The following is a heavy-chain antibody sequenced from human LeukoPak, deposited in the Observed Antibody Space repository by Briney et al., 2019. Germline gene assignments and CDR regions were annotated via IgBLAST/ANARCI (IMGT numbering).Heavy chain of an antibody. D-gene: IGHD3-22*01. J-gene: IGHJ4*02. CDR2: ISGSGGST. V-gene: IGHV3-23*01. CDR1: GFTFSSYA. CDR3: ARDLNEAGTYYYDSSGYLVDY. Sequence: GGSLRLSCAASGFTFSSYAMSWVRQAPRKGLEWVSDISGSGGSTYYADSVKGRFTISRDNSKNTVYLQMNSLRAEDTAVYYCARDLNEAGTYYYDSSGYLVDYWGQGTLVTVSS.